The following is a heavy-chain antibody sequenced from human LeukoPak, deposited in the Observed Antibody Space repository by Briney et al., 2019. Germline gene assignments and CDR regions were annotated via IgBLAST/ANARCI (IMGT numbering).Heavy chain of an antibody. D-gene: IGHD6-19*01. CDR1: GFTFSTYA. CDR2: ISGSGGST. J-gene: IGHJ4*02. V-gene: IGHV3-23*01. Sequence: GGSLTLSCAASGFTFSTYAMSWVRQAPGKGLEWVSAISGSGGSTYYADSVKGRFTISRDNSRNTLSLQMNSLRAEDTAVYYCAKDDHGGSGWRDYYDYWGQGTLVTVSS. CDR3: AKDDHGGSGWRDYYDY.